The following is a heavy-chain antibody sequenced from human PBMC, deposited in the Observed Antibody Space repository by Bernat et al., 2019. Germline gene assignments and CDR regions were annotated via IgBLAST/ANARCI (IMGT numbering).Heavy chain of an antibody. V-gene: IGHV7-4-1*02. J-gene: IGHJ4*03. Sequence: QVQLVQSGSELKKPGASVKISCKASGYTFTDYALNWVRQAPGQGLEWMGWIDTNTGNPTYAQGFTGRFVFSVDTSGRTTYLQISSLKAEDTAVFYCARSTKDKSGFFDHWGQGTLATVSS. CDR1: GYTFTDYA. D-gene: IGHD2-15*01. CDR2: IDTNTGNP. CDR3: ARSTKDKSGFFDH.